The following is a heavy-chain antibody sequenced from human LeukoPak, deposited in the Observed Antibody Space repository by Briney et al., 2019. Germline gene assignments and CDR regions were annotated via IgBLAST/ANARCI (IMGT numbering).Heavy chain of an antibody. CDR1: GGSISSSSYY. CDR2: IYYSGST. CDR3: ARGRYLPLYFDY. Sequence: SETLSLTCTVSGGSISSSSYYWGWIRQPPGKGLEWIGSIYYSGSTYYNPSLKSRVTISVDTSKNQFSLKVSSVTAADTAVFYCARGRYLPLYFDYWGQGTLVTVSS. V-gene: IGHV4-39*07. D-gene: IGHD3-16*02. J-gene: IGHJ4*02.